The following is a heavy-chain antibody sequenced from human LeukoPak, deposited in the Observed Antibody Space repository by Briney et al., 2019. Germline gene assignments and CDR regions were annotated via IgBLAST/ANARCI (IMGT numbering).Heavy chain of an antibody. J-gene: IGHJ4*02. CDR1: GYIFTNYY. V-gene: IGHV1-46*01. CDR2: INPSGGST. Sequence: GASVKVSCRASGYIFTNYYIHWVRQAPGQGLEWMGIINPSGGSTSYAQKFQGRVTMTRDTSTSTVYMELSSLRSEDTAVYYCAAVVPAVMGYFDYWGQGTLVTVSS. CDR3: AAVVPAVMGYFDY. D-gene: IGHD2-2*01.